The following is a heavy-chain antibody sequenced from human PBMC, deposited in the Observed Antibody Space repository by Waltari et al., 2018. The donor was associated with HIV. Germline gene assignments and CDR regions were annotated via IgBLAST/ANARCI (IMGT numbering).Heavy chain of an antibody. D-gene: IGHD3-9*01. CDR3: ARGVPAGRYETLTGQDY. J-gene: IGHJ4*02. V-gene: IGHV1-8*01. CDR1: GYPFTRYD. Sequence: QVQLVQPGAEVTTPGASVKVPCNATGYPFTRYDITGVRQARGQGLEWMGWMNPNSGNTGYAQKFQGRVTMTRNASITTAYMELSSLRSEDTAVYFCARGVPAGRYETLTGQDYWGQGTLVTVSS. CDR2: MNPNSGNT.